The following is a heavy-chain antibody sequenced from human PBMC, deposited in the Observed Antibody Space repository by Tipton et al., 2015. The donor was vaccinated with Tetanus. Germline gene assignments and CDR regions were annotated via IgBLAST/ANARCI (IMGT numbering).Heavy chain of an antibody. CDR3: ARVLRYSATGGWDDAFDI. CDR2: IYGSGST. CDR1: DGSTHGFY. V-gene: IGHV4-4*07. J-gene: IGHJ3*02. Sequence: LRLSCTVSDGSTHGFYWTWIRQSAGKGLEWIGRIYGSGSTIYNPSLKSRVAMSMDTSRNQFSLTLTSVTVADTAVYFCARVLRYSATGGWDDAFDIWGQGTLVTASS. D-gene: IGHD2-8*02.